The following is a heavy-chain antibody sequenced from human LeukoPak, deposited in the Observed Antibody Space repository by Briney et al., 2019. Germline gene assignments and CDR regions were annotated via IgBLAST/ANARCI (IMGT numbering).Heavy chain of an antibody. CDR1: GFTFDDYG. J-gene: IGHJ6*03. Sequence: GGSLRLSCAASGFTFDDYGMSWVRQAPGKGLEWVSGTNWNGGSTGYADSVKGRFTISRDNAKNSLYLQMNSLRAEDTALYYCAREGSGDYDFWSGPNYYYMDVWGKGTTVTVSS. D-gene: IGHD3-3*01. CDR3: AREGSGDYDFWSGPNYYYMDV. V-gene: IGHV3-20*04. CDR2: TNWNGGST.